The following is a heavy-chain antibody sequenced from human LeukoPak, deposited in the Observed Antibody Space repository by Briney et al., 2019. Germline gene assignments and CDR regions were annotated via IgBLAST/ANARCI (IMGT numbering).Heavy chain of an antibody. D-gene: IGHD6-13*01. CDR3: ARDYSSSWYPWYYYGMDV. CDR1: GFTFSSYS. J-gene: IGHJ6*02. CDR2: ISYDGSNK. Sequence: GESLKISCAASGFTFSSYSMHWVRQAPGKGLEWVAVISYDGSNKYYADSVKGRFTISRDNSKNTLYLQMNSLRAEDTAVYYCARDYSSSWYPWYYYGMDVWGQGTTATVSS. V-gene: IGHV3-30*03.